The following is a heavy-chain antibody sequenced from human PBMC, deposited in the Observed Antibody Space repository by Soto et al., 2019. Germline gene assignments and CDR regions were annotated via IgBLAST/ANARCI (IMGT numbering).Heavy chain of an antibody. D-gene: IGHD2-8*01. J-gene: IGHJ4*02. Sequence: SETLSLTCSVSGGSISSKNYYWGWIRQPPGKGLEWIGYIYYSGSTYYNPSLKSRVTISVDTSKNQFSLKLSSVTAADTAVYYCARAPRVLVVYAIQYYFDYWGQGTLVTVSS. CDR2: IYYSGST. CDR3: ARAPRVLVVYAIQYYFDY. V-gene: IGHV4-31*03. CDR1: GGSISSKNYY.